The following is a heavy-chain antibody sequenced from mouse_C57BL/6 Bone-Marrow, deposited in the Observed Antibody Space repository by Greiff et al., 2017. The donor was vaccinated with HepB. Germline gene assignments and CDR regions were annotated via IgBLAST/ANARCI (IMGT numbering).Heavy chain of an antibody. Sequence: EVMLVESGGGLVQSGRSLRLSCATSGFTFSDFYMEWVRQAPGKGLEWIAASRNKANDYTTEYSASVKGRFIVSRDTSQSILYLQMNALRAEDTAIYYCARDAAMGYAMDYWGQGTSVTVSS. J-gene: IGHJ4*01. V-gene: IGHV7-1*01. D-gene: IGHD1-1*02. CDR1: GFTFSDFY. CDR2: SRNKANDYTT. CDR3: ARDAAMGYAMDY.